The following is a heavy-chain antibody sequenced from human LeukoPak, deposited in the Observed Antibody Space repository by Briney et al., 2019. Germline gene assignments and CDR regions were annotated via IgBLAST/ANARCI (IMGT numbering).Heavy chain of an antibody. CDR1: GGSISSGDYY. CDR3: ARLDYYGSGAQWGYYYGMDV. CDR2: IYYSGST. J-gene: IGHJ6*02. V-gene: IGHV4-30-4*01. Sequence: PSETLSLTCTVSGGSISSGDYYWSWIRQPPGKGLEWIGYIYYSGSTNYNPSLKSRVTISVDTSKNQFSLKLSSVTAADTAVYYCARLDYYGSGAQWGYYYGMDVWGQGTTVTVSS. D-gene: IGHD3-10*01.